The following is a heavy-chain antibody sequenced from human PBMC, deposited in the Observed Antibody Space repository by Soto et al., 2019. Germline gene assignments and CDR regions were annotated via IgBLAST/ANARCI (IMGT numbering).Heavy chain of an antibody. CDR2: IYYSGTT. CDR3: ARHFSVDYFDY. V-gene: IGHV4-39*01. J-gene: IGHJ4*02. Sequence: TSETLSLTCTVSDDSIAGNSYFWAWIRQPPGKGLEWIGSIYYSGTTYYNPSLKSRVTISVDRSKNQFSLKLSSVTAADTAVYYCARHFSVDYFDYWGQGALVTVSS. CDR1: DDSIAGNSYF.